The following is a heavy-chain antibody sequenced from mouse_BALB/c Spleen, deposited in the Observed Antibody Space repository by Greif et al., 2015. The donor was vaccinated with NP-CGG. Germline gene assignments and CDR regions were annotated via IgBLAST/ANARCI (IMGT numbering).Heavy chain of an antibody. D-gene: IGHD1-1*01. V-gene: IGHV1S22*01. CDR3: SYGSSSYAMDY. CDR2: IYPGSGST. CDR1: GYTFTGYW. Sequence: LQQSGSELVRPGASVKLSCKASGYTFTGYWMHWVKQRPGQGLEWIGNIYPGSGSTNYDEKFKSKATLTVDTSSSTAYMQLSSLTSEDSAVYYCSYGSSSYAMDYWGRGTSVTVSS. J-gene: IGHJ4*01.